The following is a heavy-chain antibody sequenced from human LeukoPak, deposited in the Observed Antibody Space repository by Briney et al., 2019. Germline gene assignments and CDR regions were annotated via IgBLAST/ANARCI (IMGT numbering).Heavy chain of an antibody. CDR2: IKQDGSEK. J-gene: IGHJ6*03. D-gene: IGHD5-24*01. CDR3: ARHGPQIYYYYMDV. CDR1: GFTFSSYW. Sequence: GGSLRLSCAASGFTFSSYWMSWVRQAPGKGLEWVANIKQDGSEKYYVDSVKGRFTISRDNAKNSLYLQMNSLRAEDTAVYYCARHGPQIYYYYMDVWGKGTTVTISS. V-gene: IGHV3-7*01.